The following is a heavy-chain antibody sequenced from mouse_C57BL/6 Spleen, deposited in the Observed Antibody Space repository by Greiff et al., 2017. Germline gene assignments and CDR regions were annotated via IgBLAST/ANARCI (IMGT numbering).Heavy chain of an antibody. J-gene: IGHJ2*01. CDR3: ARKDSSGYGY. Sequence: EVNVVESGGGLVKPGGSLKLSCAASGFTFSSYTMSWVRQTPEKRLEWVATISGGGGNTYYPDSVKGRFTISRANAKNTLYLQMSSLRSEDTALYYCARKDSSGYGYWGQGTTLTVSS. V-gene: IGHV5-9*01. CDR1: GFTFSSYT. CDR2: ISGGGGNT. D-gene: IGHD3-2*02.